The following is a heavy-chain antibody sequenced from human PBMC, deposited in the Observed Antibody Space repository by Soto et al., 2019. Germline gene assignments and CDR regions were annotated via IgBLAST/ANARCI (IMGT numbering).Heavy chain of an antibody. Sequence: VQLVESGGGVVQPGRSLRLSCAASGFTFSSYAMHWVRQAPGKGLEWVANIKQDGSEKYYVDSVKGRFTISRDNAKNSLYLQMNSLRAEDTAVYYCARAYSGSYPTFDYWGQGTLVTVSS. V-gene: IGHV3-7*01. D-gene: IGHD1-26*01. CDR2: IKQDGSEK. J-gene: IGHJ4*02. CDR1: GFTFSSYA. CDR3: ARAYSGSYPTFDY.